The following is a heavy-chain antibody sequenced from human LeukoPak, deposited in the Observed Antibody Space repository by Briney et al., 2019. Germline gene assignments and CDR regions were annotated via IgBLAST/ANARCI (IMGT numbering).Heavy chain of an antibody. CDR2: IYYSGST. CDR3: ARGYAGYSSSWYYRGWYFDL. J-gene: IGHJ2*01. V-gene: IGHV4-59*01. CDR1: GGSISNYY. Sequence: SETLSLTCTVSGGSISNYYWSWIRQPPGKGLEWIGYIYYSGSTNYNPSLKSRVTLSVDSSKSQLSLKLTSATAADTAVYYCARGYAGYSSSWYYRGWYFDLWGRGTLVTVSS. D-gene: IGHD6-13*01.